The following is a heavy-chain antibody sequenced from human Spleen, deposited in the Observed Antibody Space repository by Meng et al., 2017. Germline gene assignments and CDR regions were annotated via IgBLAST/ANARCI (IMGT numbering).Heavy chain of an antibody. D-gene: IGHD3-22*01. CDR2: IYYSGST. Sequence: QVQLQESGPGMVKPSQTLSLTCTVPGGSINSGGHSWSWIRQHPGKGLEWIAYIYYSGSTYYNPSLKSRVILSVDTSKNQFSLKLSSVTAADTAVYYCARVDSSGYFLDYWGQGTLVTVSS. CDR3: ARVDSSGYFLDY. J-gene: IGHJ4*01. V-gene: IGHV4-31*03. CDR1: GGSINSGGHS.